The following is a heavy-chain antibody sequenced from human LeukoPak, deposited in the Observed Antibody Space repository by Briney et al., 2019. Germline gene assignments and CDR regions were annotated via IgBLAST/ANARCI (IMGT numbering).Heavy chain of an antibody. Sequence: SVKVSCKASGGTFSSYAISWVRQAPGQGLEWMGGIIPIFGTANYAQKFQGRVTITADESTSTAYMELSSLRSEDTAVYYCASDLYDSSVADYWGQGTLVTVSS. CDR2: IIPIFGTA. D-gene: IGHD3-22*01. J-gene: IGHJ4*02. V-gene: IGHV1-69*13. CDR3: ASDLYDSSVADY. CDR1: GGTFSSYA.